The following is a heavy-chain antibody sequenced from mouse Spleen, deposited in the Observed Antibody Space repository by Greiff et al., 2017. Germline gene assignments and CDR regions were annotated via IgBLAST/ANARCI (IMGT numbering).Heavy chain of an antibody. CDR3: AREGYGYDWYFDV. CDR1: G. V-gene: IGHV5-17*01. D-gene: IGHD1-2*01. Sequence: DVHLVESGGGLVKPGGSLKLSCAASGMHWVRQALEKGLEWGADISSGSSTIYYADTVKGRFTISRDNAKNTLFLQLTSLRSEDTAMYYCAREGYGYDWYFDVWGAGTTVTVSS. CDR2: ISSGSSTI. J-gene: IGHJ1*01.